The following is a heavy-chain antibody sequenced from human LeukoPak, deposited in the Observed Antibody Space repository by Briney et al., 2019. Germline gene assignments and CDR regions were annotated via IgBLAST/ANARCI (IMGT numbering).Heavy chain of an antibody. V-gene: IGHV4-59*08. D-gene: IGHD3-16*01. CDR3: ARKIGGVYYFDY. CDR1: GGSISSYY. CDR2: IYYSGST. J-gene: IGHJ4*02. Sequence: KASETLSLTCTVSGGSISSYYWSWVRQPPGKGLEWIGYIYYSGSTNYNPSLKSRVTISVDTSKNQFSLKLSSVTAADTAVYYCARKIGGVYYFDYWGQGTLVTVSS.